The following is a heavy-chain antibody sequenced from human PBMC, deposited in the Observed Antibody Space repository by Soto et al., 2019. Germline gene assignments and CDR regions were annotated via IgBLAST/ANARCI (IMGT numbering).Heavy chain of an antibody. CDR2: IYYSGST. V-gene: IGHV4-59*01. D-gene: IGHD3-3*01. CDR3: ARGADFWSGYFPFDY. Sequence: SETLSLTCTVSGGSISSYYWSWIRQPPGKGLEWIGYIYYSGSTNYNPSLKSRVTISVDTSKNQFSLKLSSVTAADTAVYYCARGADFWSGYFPFDYWGQGTLVTVSS. CDR1: GGSISSYY. J-gene: IGHJ4*02.